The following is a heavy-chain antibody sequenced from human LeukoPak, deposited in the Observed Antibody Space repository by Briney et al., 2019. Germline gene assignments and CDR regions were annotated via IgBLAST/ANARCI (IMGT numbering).Heavy chain of an antibody. D-gene: IGHD1-1*01. CDR2: IKQDGSEK. CDR3: ARGSGGTTFDYFDY. V-gene: IGHV3-7*02. J-gene: IGHJ4*02. Sequence: GSLRLSCATSGFTFNTYAMTWVRQAPGKGLEWVANIKQDGSEKYYVDSVKGRFTISRDNAKNSLYLQMNSLRAEDTAVYYCARGSGGTTFDYFDYWGQGTLVTVSS. CDR1: GFTFNTYA.